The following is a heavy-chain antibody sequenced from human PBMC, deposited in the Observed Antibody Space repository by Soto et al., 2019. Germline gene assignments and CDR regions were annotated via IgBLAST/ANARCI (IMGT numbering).Heavy chain of an antibody. Sequence: QVQLQESGPGLVKPSQTLSLTCTVSGGSISSGDYYWSWIRQPPGKGLEWIGYIYYSGSTYYNPSLKSRVTISVDTSKNQFSVKLSSVTAADTAVYYCARETITIFGVVNYLYGMDVWGQGTTVTVSS. CDR1: GGSISSGDYY. D-gene: IGHD3-3*01. CDR3: ARETITIFGVVNYLYGMDV. V-gene: IGHV4-30-4*01. J-gene: IGHJ6*02. CDR2: IYYSGST.